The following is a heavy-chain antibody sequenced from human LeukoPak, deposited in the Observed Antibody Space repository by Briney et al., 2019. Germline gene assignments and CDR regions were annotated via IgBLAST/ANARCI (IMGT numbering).Heavy chain of an antibody. CDR3: AKYTNYYDSSGYYWDYFDY. Sequence: GGSLRLSCAASGFTFSSYAMSWVRQAPGKGLEWVSAISGSGGGTYYADSVKGRFTISRDNSKNTLYLQMNSLRAEDTAVYYCAKYTNYYDSSGYYWDYFDYWGQGTLVTVSS. CDR2: ISGSGGGT. J-gene: IGHJ4*02. D-gene: IGHD3-22*01. CDR1: GFTFSSYA. V-gene: IGHV3-23*01.